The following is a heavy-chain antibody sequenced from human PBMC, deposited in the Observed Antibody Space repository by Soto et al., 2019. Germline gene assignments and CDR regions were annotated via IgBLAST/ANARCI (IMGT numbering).Heavy chain of an antibody. CDR1: GGTFSSYA. J-gene: IGHJ6*02. CDR2: IIPIFGTA. Sequence: QVQLVPSGAEVKKPGSSVKVSCKASGGTFSSYAISWVRQAPGQGLEWMGGIIPIFGTANYAQKFQGRVTITADESTSTAYMELSSLRSEDTAVYYCAILLKAAAGTRWNGMDVWGQGTTVTVSS. CDR3: AILLKAAAGTRWNGMDV. V-gene: IGHV1-69*01. D-gene: IGHD6-13*01.